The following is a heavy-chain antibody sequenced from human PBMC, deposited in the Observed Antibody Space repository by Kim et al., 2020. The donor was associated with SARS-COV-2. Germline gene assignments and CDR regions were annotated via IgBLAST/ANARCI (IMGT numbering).Heavy chain of an antibody. J-gene: IGHJ3*02. CDR3: ARELSDAFDI. CDR1: RFTFSDYY. CDR2: ISSSGSNI. D-gene: IGHD2-2*01. Sequence: GGSLRLSCAASRFTFSDYYMSWIRQAPGKGLEWVSDISSSGSNIYYADSVKGRFTISRDNAKNSLFLQMNSLRGEDTAVYYCARELSDAFDIWGQGTMLTVSS. V-gene: IGHV3-11*04.